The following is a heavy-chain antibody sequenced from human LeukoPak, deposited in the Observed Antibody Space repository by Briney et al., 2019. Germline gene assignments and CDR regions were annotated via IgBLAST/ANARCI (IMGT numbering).Heavy chain of an antibody. Sequence: PGGSLRLSCAASGFPFKVYTFPTVRQPPGKGLEWVAVITNDESNKNYDDSVKGRFTISRDTSENTVSLQMNGLRAEDTAVYYCARDGVSIFDAFDLWGQGTPVTVSS. V-gene: IGHV3-30-3*01. CDR1: GFPFKVYT. J-gene: IGHJ3*01. CDR2: ITNDESNK. D-gene: IGHD2-8*01. CDR3: ARDGVSIFDAFDL.